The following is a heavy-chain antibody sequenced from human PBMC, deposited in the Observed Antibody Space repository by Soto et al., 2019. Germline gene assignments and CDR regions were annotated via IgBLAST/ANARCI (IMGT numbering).Heavy chain of an antibody. J-gene: IGHJ1*01. CDR3: ARDTVYYYNSSGYYRGEYFQH. V-gene: IGHV3-7*01. CDR1: GFTFSSYW. Sequence: EVQLVESGGGLVQPGGSLRLSCAASGFTFSSYWMSWVRQAPGKGLAWVANIKQDGSEKYYVDSVNGRFTISRDNAKNSLYLKMKGLRAEDTVMYYCARDTVYYYNSSGYYRGEYFQHWGQGTLVNASS. CDR2: IKQDGSEK. D-gene: IGHD3-22*01.